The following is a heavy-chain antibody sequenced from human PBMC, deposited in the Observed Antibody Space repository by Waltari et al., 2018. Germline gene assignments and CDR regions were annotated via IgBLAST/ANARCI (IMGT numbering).Heavy chain of an antibody. CDR2: NIPIFCTA. D-gene: IGHD1-26*01. Sequence: QVQLVQSGAEVKKPGSSVKVSCKASGGTFSSYAISWVRQAPGQGLEWMGGNIPIFCTANYAQKFQGRVTITTDESTSTAYMELSSLRSEDTAVYYCASSSLVGATGSRAFDIWGQGTMVTVSS. J-gene: IGHJ3*02. CDR3: ASSSLVGATGSRAFDI. CDR1: GGTFSSYA. V-gene: IGHV1-69*05.